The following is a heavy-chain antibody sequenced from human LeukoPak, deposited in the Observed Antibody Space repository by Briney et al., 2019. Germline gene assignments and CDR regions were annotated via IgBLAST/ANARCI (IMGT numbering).Heavy chain of an antibody. CDR3: ARETRWILRYYGMDV. CDR2: IIPIFGIA. V-gene: IGHV1-69*04. D-gene: IGHD3-9*01. CDR1: GGTFSSYA. J-gene: IGHJ6*02. Sequence: PVKVSCKASGGTFSSYAISWVRQAPGQGLEWMGRIIPIFGIANYAQKFQGRVTITADKSTSTAYMELSSLRSEDTAVYYCARETRWILRYYGMDVWGQGTTVTVSS.